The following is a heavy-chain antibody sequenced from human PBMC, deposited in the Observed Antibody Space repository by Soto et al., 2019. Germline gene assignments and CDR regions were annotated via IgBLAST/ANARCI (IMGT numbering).Heavy chain of an antibody. J-gene: IGHJ4*02. V-gene: IGHV1-3*05. D-gene: IGHD2-15*01. Sequence: QVQLVQSGAEEKKPGASVKVSCKASGYTFTNYAMHWVRQAPGQRLEWMGWINAGNGNTKYSQKFQGRVTITRDTSASTAYMELSSLRSADTAVYYCATVIGYSLPDYWGQGTLVTVSS. CDR1: GYTFTNYA. CDR3: ATVIGYSLPDY. CDR2: INAGNGNT.